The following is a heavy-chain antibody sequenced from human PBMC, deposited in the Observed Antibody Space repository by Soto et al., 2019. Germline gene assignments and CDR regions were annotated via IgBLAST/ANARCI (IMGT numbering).Heavy chain of an antibody. CDR2: VNWNGGST. J-gene: IGHJ4*02. CDR1: GFIFDDYG. CDR3: VRGESLNFDY. Sequence: EVQLVESGGGVLRPGGSLRLSCAASGFIFDDYGMSWARQAPGKGLEWVSGVNWNGGSTGYADSVKGRFTISRDNAKNFLFLQMNSLRVEDTAFYYCVRGESLNFDYWGQGTLVTVSS. D-gene: IGHD1-26*01. V-gene: IGHV3-20*04.